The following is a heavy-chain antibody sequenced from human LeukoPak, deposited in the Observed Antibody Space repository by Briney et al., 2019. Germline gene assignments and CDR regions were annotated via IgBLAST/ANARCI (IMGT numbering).Heavy chain of an antibody. D-gene: IGHD4-23*01. Sequence: ASVKVSCKASGYTFTIYYMHWVRQAPGQGLEWMGIINPSGGSTSYAQKFQGRVTMTRDTSASTVHMELSSLRSEDTAVYYCARGRYGGNSGAAFDIWGQGTMVTVSS. CDR3: ARGRYGGNSGAAFDI. V-gene: IGHV1-46*01. CDR2: INPSGGST. J-gene: IGHJ3*02. CDR1: GYTFTIYY.